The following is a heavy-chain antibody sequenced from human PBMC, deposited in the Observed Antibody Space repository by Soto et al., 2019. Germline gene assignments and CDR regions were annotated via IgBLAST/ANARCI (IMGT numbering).Heavy chain of an antibody. CDR3: ARDRARIRIAGAPDY. D-gene: IGHD6-19*01. V-gene: IGHV1-18*01. CDR1: GYTFTSYG. CDR2: ISAYNGNT. Sequence: ASVKVSCKASGYTFTSYGISWVRQAPGQGLEWMGWISAYNGNTNYAQKLQGRVTMTTDTSTSTAYMELRSLRSDDTAVYYCARDRARIRIAGAPDYWGQGTLVTGSS. J-gene: IGHJ4*02.